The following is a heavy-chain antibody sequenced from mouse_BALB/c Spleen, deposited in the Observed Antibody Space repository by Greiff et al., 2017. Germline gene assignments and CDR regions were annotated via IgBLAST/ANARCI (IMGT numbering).Heavy chain of an antibody. V-gene: IGHV2-9*02. CDR2: IWAGGST. J-gene: IGHJ4*01. CDR1: GFSFTSYG. CDR3: SRDDDGYVGAMEY. Sequence: QVQLKESGPGLVAPSQSLSITCTVSGFSFTSYGVHWVRQPPGKGLEWLGVIWAGGSTNYNSPLMSRMSISKDNSKSQVFLKMIRLHTDEAAEYCCSRDDDGYVGAMEYWGQGTSVTVAS. D-gene: IGHD1-2*01.